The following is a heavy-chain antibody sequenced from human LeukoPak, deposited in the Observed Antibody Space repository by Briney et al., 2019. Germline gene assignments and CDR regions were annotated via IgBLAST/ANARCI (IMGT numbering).Heavy chain of an antibody. CDR3: ARDLRGAVAGFLFDY. CDR2: ISYDGSNK. CDR1: GFTFSSYA. Sequence: GGSLRLSCAASGFTFSSYAMHWVRQAPGKGLEWVAVISYDGSNKYYADSVKGRFTISRDNSKNTLYLQMNSLRAEDTAVYYCARDLRGAVAGFLFDYWGQGTLVTVSS. V-gene: IGHV3-30-3*01. J-gene: IGHJ4*02. D-gene: IGHD6-19*01.